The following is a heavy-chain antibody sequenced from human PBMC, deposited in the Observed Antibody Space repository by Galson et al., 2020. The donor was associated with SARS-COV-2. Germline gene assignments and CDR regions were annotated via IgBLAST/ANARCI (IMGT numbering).Heavy chain of an antibody. CDR2: ISSNGAST. CDR3: ANESLSSCGTNCSCDLWFFDF. J-gene: IGHJ4*02. CDR1: RFTFSGCA. Sequence: GGSLRLSCAASRFTFSGCAMSWVRQAPGKGLEWISGISSNGASTYYADSVKGRFTISRDNSKSTLFLQMNSLSPEDTAVYYCANESLSSCGTNCSCDLWFFDFLGPGSPVPVS. V-gene: IGHV3-23*01. D-gene: IGHD1-7*01.